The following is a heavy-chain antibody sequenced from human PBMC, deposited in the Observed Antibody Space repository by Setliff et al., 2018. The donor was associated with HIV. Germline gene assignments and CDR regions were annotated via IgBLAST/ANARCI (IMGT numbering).Heavy chain of an antibody. CDR1: GFTFSSYA. Sequence: PGGSLRLSCAASGFTFSSYAMSWVRQAPGKGLDWVSAISSSGGSTYYADSVKGRFTISRDNSKNTLYLQMNSLRAEDTAVYYCARVQCFNSGGYWATIRHYYYMDVWGKGTAVTVS. D-gene: IGHD3-22*01. J-gene: IGHJ6*03. V-gene: IGHV3-23*01. CDR3: ARVQCFNSGGYWATIRHYYYMDV. CDR2: ISSSGGST.